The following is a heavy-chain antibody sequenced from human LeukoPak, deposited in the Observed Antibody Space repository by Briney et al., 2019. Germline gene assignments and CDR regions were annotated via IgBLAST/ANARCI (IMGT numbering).Heavy chain of an antibody. Sequence: GGSLRLSCTASGFTFSDYWMTWVRQAPGKGPEWVANIKQDGSQRYYVDSVRGRFTISRDNAKNSLFLQMNSLRAEDTAVYYCARGRYDYVWGSYPLADYWGQGTLVTVSS. V-gene: IGHV3-7*01. CDR1: GFTFSDYW. CDR2: IKQDGSQR. D-gene: IGHD3-16*02. CDR3: ARGRYDYVWGSYPLADY. J-gene: IGHJ4*02.